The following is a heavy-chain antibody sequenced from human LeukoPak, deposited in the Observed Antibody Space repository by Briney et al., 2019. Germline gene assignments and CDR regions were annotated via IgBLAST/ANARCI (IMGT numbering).Heavy chain of an antibody. V-gene: IGHV3-21*01. CDR1: GFTFSSYS. J-gene: IGHJ6*02. Sequence: GGSLRLSCAASGFTFSSYSMNWVRQAPGKGLEWVSSISSSSSYIYYADSVKGRFTISRDNAKNSLYLQMNSLRAEDTAVYYCARDNIVATIGHYYGMDVWGQGTTVTVSS. D-gene: IGHD5-12*01. CDR2: ISSSSSYI. CDR3: ARDNIVATIGHYYGMDV.